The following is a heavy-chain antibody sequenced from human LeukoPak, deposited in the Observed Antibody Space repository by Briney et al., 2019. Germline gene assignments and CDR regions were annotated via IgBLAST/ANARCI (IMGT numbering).Heavy chain of an antibody. CDR1: VCTFSRYA. CDR2: IIPILGIA. Sequence: GASETVSHKPSVCTFSRYAIRWVRQAPGQGGEGMGRIIPILGIANYAQKFQGRVTITADKSTSTAYMELSSLRSEDTAVYYCARGQVVTPDTYYFDYWGQGTLVTVSS. J-gene: IGHJ4*02. CDR3: ARGQVVTPDTYYFDY. D-gene: IGHD2-21*02. V-gene: IGHV1-69*04.